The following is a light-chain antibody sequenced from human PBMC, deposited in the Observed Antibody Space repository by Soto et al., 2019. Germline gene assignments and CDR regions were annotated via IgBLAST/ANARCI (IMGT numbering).Light chain of an antibody. J-gene: IGKJ1*01. V-gene: IGKV3-20*01. CDR3: QYCAISAGT. CDR1: QSVSSY. Sequence: EIVLTQSPAAVSLSPGERATLSFRASQSVSSYLAWYQQKPGQAPSLLIYGASNRATGVPDRFSGSGSGTDFALTISRLEPEDFALYYCQYCAISAGTFGQGTKVDIK. CDR2: GAS.